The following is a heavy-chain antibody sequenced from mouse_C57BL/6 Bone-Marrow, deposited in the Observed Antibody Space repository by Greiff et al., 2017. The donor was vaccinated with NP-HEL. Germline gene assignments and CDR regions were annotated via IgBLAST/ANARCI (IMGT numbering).Heavy chain of an antibody. CDR3: ASPYDYDVAWFAY. Sequence: EVQRAESGGDLVKPGGSLKLSCAASGFTFSSYGMSWVRQTPDKRLEWVATISSGGSYTYYPDSVKGRFTISRDNAKNTLYLQMSSLKSEDTAMYYCASPYDYDVAWFAYWGQGTLVTVSA. CDR1: GFTFSSYG. D-gene: IGHD2-4*01. J-gene: IGHJ3*01. CDR2: ISSGGSYT. V-gene: IGHV5-6*01.